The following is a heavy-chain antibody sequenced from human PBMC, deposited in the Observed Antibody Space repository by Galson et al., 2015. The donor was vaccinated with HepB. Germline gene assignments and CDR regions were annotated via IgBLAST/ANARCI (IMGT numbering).Heavy chain of an antibody. D-gene: IGHD5-18*01. J-gene: IGHJ4*02. Sequence: QSGAEVKKPGESLKISCKGSGYSFTSYWIGWVRQMPGKGLEWMGIIYHGDPDARYSPSFHGQVTISVDKSTSSTYLQWSSLKASHPAMYYRARHYNPTTGIYTATDYWGQGTLVTVSS. CDR1: GYSFTSYW. V-gene: IGHV5-51*01. CDR2: IYHGDPDA. CDR3: ARHYNPTTGIYTATDY.